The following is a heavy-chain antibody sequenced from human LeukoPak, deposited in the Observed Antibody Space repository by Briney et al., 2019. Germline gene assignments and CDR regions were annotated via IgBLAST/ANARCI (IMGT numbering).Heavy chain of an antibody. Sequence: SETLSLTCAVYGGSFSGYYWSWIRQPPGKGLEWIGEINHSGSTNYNPSLKSRVTISVDTSKNQFSLKLSSVTAADTAVYYCARGKFRTITMVRGVITTQWFDPWGQGTLVTVSS. V-gene: IGHV4-34*01. J-gene: IGHJ5*02. CDR2: INHSGST. CDR1: GGSFSGYY. CDR3: ARGKFRTITMVRGVITTQWFDP. D-gene: IGHD3-10*01.